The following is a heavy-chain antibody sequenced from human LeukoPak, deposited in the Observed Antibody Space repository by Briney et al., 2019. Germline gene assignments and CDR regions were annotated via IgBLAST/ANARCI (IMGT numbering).Heavy chain of an antibody. D-gene: IGHD1-1*01. J-gene: IGHJ5*02. V-gene: IGHV3-23*01. CDR3: AKKGERTTGKLTWFDP. CDR1: GFTFSSYA. Sequence: GGSLRLSCAASGFTFSSYAMSWVPPAPGKRREWVSSISGSGGSTYYADSVKGRFTISRDNSKNTLYLQMNSLRAEDTAVYYCAKKGERTTGKLTWFDPWGQGTLVTVSS. CDR2: ISGSGGST.